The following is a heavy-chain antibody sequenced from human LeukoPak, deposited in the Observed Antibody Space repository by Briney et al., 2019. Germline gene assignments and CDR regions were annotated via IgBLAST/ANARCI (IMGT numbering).Heavy chain of an antibody. CDR1: GGSISSGSCY. V-gene: IGHV4-61*02. D-gene: IGHD6-25*01. Sequence: SETLSLTCTVSGGSISSGSCYWSWIRQPAGKGLEWIGRIYTSGSTNYNPSLKSRVTISVDTSKNQFSLKLSSVTAADTAVYYRARDQVAAKGYFDYWGQGTLVTVSS. CDR2: IYTSGST. CDR3: ARDQVAAKGYFDY. J-gene: IGHJ4*02.